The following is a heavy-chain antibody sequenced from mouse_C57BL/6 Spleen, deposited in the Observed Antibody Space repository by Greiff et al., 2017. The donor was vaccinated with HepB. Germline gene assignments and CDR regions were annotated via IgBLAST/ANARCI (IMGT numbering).Heavy chain of an antibody. CDR1: GFNIKNTY. CDR3: ASERSVYNGNYVWAFDV. Sequence: VQLQQSVAELVRPGASVKLSCTASGFNIKNTYMHWVKQRPEQGLEWIGRIDPANGNTKYAPKFQGKATITADTSSNTAYLQLSSLTSEDTAIYYCASERSVYNGNYVWAFDVWGTGTTVTVSS. V-gene: IGHV14-3*01. CDR2: IDPANGNT. J-gene: IGHJ1*03. D-gene: IGHD2-1*01.